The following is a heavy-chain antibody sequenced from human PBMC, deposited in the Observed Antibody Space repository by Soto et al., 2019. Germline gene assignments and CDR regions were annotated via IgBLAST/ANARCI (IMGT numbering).Heavy chain of an antibody. Sequence: GASVKLSCKASGYTFTSYGISWVRQAPRQGLEWMGWISAYNGNTNYAQKLQGRVTMTTDTSTSTAYMELRSLRSDDTAVYYCARGQGGGFWSGYSYYFDYWGQGTLVTVSS. V-gene: IGHV1-18*01. CDR2: ISAYNGNT. CDR1: GYTFTSYG. CDR3: ARGQGGGFWSGYSYYFDY. D-gene: IGHD3-3*01. J-gene: IGHJ4*02.